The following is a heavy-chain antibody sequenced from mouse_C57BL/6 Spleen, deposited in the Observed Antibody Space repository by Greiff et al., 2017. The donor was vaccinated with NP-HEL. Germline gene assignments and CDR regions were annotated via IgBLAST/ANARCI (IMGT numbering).Heavy chain of an antibody. D-gene: IGHD2-4*01. CDR3: VKARYDYDWGWYAMDY. V-gene: IGHV7-4*01. J-gene: IGHJ4*01. Sequence: EVKLVESGGGLVQPGASQRLSCAASGFTFTDYYMSWVRQPPGKAPEWLALIRNKANGYTTEYTASVKGRFTISRDNSQNILYLQMNTLRAEDSATYYCVKARYDYDWGWYAMDYWGQGTSVTVSS. CDR1: GFTFTDYY. CDR2: IRNKANGYTT.